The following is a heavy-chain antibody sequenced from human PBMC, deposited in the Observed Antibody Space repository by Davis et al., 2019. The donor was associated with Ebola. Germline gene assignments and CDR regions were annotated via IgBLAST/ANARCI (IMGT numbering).Heavy chain of an antibody. CDR3: ARDSGWYRFDY. CDR1: GFTFSNYW. Sequence: PGGSLRLSCVASGFTFSNYWITWVRQAPGKGLEWVANIRQDGSAKYSVDSVKGRFTMSRDNAKNSLYLQMNSLRAEDTAVYYCARDSGWYRFDYWGQGTLVTVSS. V-gene: IGHV3-7*01. D-gene: IGHD6-19*01. J-gene: IGHJ4*02. CDR2: IRQDGSAK.